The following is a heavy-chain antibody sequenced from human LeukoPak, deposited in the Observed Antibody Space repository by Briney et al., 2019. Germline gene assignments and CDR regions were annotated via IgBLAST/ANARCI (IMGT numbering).Heavy chain of an antibody. CDR2: IIPNSGGT. J-gene: IGHJ4*02. Sequence: ASVKVSCKASGGTFSSYAISWVRQAPGQGLEWMGRIIPNSGGTNYAQKFQGRVTMTRDTSISTAYMELSRLRSDDTAVYYCARDWYSGSSPLDYWGQGTLVTVSS. CDR3: ARDWYSGSSPLDY. CDR1: GGTFSSYA. V-gene: IGHV1-2*02. D-gene: IGHD1-26*01.